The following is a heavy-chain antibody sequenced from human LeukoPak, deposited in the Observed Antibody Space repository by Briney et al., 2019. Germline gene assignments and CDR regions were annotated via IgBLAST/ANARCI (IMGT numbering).Heavy chain of an antibody. CDR3: ARDDILTGLFDY. J-gene: IGHJ4*02. D-gene: IGHD3-9*01. Sequence: PGGSLRLSCAASGFTFSSYAMHWVRQAPGKGLEWVAVISYDGNNKFYADSVKGRFTISRDNAKNSLYLQMNSLRAEDTAVYYCARDDILTGLFDYWGQGTLVTVSS. V-gene: IGHV3-30-3*01. CDR1: GFTFSSYA. CDR2: ISYDGNNK.